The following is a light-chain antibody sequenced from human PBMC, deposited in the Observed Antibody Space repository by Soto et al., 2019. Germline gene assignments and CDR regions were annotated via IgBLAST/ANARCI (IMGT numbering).Light chain of an antibody. Sequence: QSALTQPPSVSGSPGQSVTISCTGTSSDVGSYNRVSWYQQSPGTAPKLMIYEVTNRPSGVPDRFSGSKSGNTASLTISGRQAEDEADYYCTSYTSMSAYVFGTGTKLTVL. J-gene: IGLJ1*01. CDR1: SSDVGSYNR. CDR2: EVT. CDR3: TSYTSMSAYV. V-gene: IGLV2-18*02.